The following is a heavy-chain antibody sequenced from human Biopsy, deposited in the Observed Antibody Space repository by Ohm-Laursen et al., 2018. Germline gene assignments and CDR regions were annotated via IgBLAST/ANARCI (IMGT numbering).Heavy chain of an antibody. Sequence: SDTLSLTCAVNGESSSGYFWNWIRQPPGKGLEWIGEINQSGSTKYNPSLKRRATLSADSSNSQFSLRLTSVTAADTAIYHCARGSGYFKLDVWGQGTTVTVSS. CDR1: GESSSGYF. V-gene: IGHV4-34*01. CDR3: ARGSGYFKLDV. J-gene: IGHJ6*02. CDR2: INQSGST. D-gene: IGHD5-12*01.